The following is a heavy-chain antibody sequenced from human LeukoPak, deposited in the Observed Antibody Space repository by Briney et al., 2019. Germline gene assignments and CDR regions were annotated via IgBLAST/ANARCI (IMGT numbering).Heavy chain of an antibody. CDR3: AKEYDILTGYYASDI. J-gene: IGHJ3*02. V-gene: IGHV3-30*02. Sequence: GGSLRLSCGASGFTFSSYGMHWVRQAPGKGLEWVAFLRYDGSNKYYGDSVKGRFTISRDNSKNTLYLQMNSLRAEDTAMYYCAKEYDILTGYYASDIWGQGTMVTVSS. CDR1: GFTFSSYG. D-gene: IGHD3-9*01. CDR2: LRYDGSNK.